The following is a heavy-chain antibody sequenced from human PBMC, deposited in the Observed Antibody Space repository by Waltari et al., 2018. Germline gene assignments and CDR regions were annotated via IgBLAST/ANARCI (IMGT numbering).Heavy chain of an antibody. D-gene: IGHD4-17*01. J-gene: IGHJ4*02. CDR3: TREVTVTDADY. V-gene: IGHV3-21*01. CDR2: ISSSITHI. CDR1: GFSFSTYT. Sequence: EVQLVESGGGLVKPGESLRLSCVASGFSFSTYTMNWVRQAHGKGLEWFSSISSSITHIYYAHSLRGRFTISRDNAKNSLHLQMNALRAEDTAVYYCTREVTVTDADYWGQGTLVTVSS.